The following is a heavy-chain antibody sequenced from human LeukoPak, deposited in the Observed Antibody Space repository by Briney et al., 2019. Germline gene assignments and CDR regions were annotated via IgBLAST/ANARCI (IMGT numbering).Heavy chain of an antibody. J-gene: IGHJ4*02. V-gene: IGHV4-59*08. D-gene: IGHD2-21*02. CDR3: ARLLAYCGGDCYVLDY. Sequence: SETLSLTCTVSGGSISSYYWSWIGQPPGKGLEWIGYISNTGSTKYNPSLKSRVTISVDTSKNQFSLKLSSVTAADTAVYYCARLLAYCGGDCYVLDYWGQGTLVTVSS. CDR1: GGSISSYY. CDR2: ISNTGST.